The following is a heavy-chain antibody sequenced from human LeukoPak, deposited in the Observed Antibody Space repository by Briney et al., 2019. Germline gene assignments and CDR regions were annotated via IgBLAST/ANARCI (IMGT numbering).Heavy chain of an antibody. V-gene: IGHV5-51*01. D-gene: IGHD5-18*01. CDR1: GYSFTGSW. CDR3: ARPRGYNYGTYFDY. Sequence: GESLKISCKGSGYSFTGSWIGWVRQMPGKGLEWMGIIYPGDSDIKYSPSFQGQVTISADKSISTAYLQWSSLKASDTAMYYCARPRGYNYGTYFDYWGQGTLVTVSS. CDR2: IYPGDSDI. J-gene: IGHJ4*02.